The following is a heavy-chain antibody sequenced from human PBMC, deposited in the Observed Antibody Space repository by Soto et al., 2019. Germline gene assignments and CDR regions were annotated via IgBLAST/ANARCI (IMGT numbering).Heavy chain of an antibody. D-gene: IGHD2-2*01. CDR1: GGSINRGGYY. Sequence: QVQLQESGPGLVRPSQTLSLTCTVSGGSINRGGYYWSWVRQLPGKGPEWIGHIYYNGNPYYNPSRKSRVTISIDTSRNQFSLQLTSLTAADTAIYYCAREAPAASDAFDVWGQGTMLTISA. CDR3: AREAPAASDAFDV. J-gene: IGHJ3*01. CDR2: IYYNGNP. V-gene: IGHV4-31*03.